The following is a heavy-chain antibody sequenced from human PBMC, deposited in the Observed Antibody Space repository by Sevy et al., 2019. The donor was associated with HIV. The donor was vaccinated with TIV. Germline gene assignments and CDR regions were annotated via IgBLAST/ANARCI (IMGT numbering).Heavy chain of an antibody. CDR2: ISWDGGST. J-gene: IGHJ5*02. V-gene: IGHV3-43*01. D-gene: IGHD6-6*01. Sequence: GVSLRLSCAASGFTFDDYTMHWVRQAPGKGLEWVSLISWDGGSTYYADSVKGRFTISRDNSKNSLYLQMNSLRTEDTALYYCAKDGAPRYSSSSGGWFDPWGQGTLVTVSS. CDR3: AKDGAPRYSSSSGGWFDP. CDR1: GFTFDDYT.